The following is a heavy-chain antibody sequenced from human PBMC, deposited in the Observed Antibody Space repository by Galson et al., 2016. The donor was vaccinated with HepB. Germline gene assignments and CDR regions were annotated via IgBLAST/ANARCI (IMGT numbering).Heavy chain of an antibody. CDR2: IYPGDSDT. D-gene: IGHD6-13*01. CDR1: GYSFISYW. CDR3: ARGQSSSCYKNYFDY. J-gene: IGHJ4*02. Sequence: QSGAEVKKPGESLKISCKASGYSFISYWIGWVRQMPGEGLEWMGIIYPGDSDTRYSPSFEGQVTISADKSISTAYLQWSSLKASDTAMYYCARGQSSSCYKNYFDYWGQGTLVTVSS. V-gene: IGHV5-51*01.